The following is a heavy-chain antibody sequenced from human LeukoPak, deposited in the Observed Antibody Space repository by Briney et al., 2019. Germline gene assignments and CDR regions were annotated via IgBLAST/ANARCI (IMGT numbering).Heavy chain of an antibody. CDR2: INRDGSGT. CDR1: GFTFSSYW. V-gene: IGHV3-74*01. Sequence: GGSLRLSCAASGFTFSSYWMHWVRQAPGKGLVWVSHINRDGSGTTYADSVKGRFTISRDNAKSTLYLQMNSLRAEDTAVYYCARGRDGYNSLTSNWFDPWGQGTLVTVSS. D-gene: IGHD5-24*01. CDR3: ARGRDGYNSLTSNWFDP. J-gene: IGHJ5*02.